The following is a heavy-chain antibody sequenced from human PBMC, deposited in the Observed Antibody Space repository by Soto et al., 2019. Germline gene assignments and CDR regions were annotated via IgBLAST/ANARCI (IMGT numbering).Heavy chain of an antibody. J-gene: IGHJ3*01. V-gene: IGHV3-23*01. D-gene: IGHD4-17*01. CDR2: ISAGGGST. CDR3: AHPRGYGVFDAYDF. Sequence: CVRQAPGEGLEWVSAISAGGGSTYYADSVNGRFTISRDNSIKMLYLQMNSLRIEDTAVYYCAHPRGYGVFDAYDFWGQGAMVTVSS.